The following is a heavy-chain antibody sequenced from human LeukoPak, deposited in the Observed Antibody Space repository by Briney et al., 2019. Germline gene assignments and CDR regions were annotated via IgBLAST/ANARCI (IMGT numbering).Heavy chain of an antibody. D-gene: IGHD6-13*01. CDR3: ARGGGIAAAGTGYYYYGMDV. CDR2: IYYSGST. V-gene: IGHV4-59*01. J-gene: IGHJ6*02. CDR1: GGSISSYY. Sequence: PSETLSLTCTVSGGSISSYYWSWIRQPPGKGLEWIGYIYYSGSTNYNPSLKSRVTISVDTSKNQFSLKLSSVTAAGTAVYYCARGGGIAAAGTGYYYYGMDVWGQGTTVTVSS.